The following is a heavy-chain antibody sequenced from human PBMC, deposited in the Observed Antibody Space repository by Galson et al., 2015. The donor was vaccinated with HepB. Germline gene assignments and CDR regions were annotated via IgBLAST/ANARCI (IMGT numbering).Heavy chain of an antibody. J-gene: IGHJ6*02. Sequence: SVKVSCKAAGYTFTNYAMNWVRQAPGQGLEWMGSINTTTGEATYAQAFRGRFVLSLDTTVTTAHLQISSLEPEDTAVYYCARVTSIHNFGRIRYTLYYYGMDVWGQGTTVTVAS. CDR2: INTTTGEA. CDR1: GYTFTNYA. D-gene: IGHD3-16*02. CDR3: ARVTSIHNFGRIRYTLYYYGMDV. V-gene: IGHV7-4-1*02.